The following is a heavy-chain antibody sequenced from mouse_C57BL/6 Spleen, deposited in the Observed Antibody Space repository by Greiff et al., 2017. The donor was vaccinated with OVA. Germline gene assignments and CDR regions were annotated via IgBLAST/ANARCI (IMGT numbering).Heavy chain of an antibody. CDR2: IDPSDSYT. J-gene: IGHJ2*01. CDR3: ARSILRWNFDY. Sequence: QVQLQQPGAELVKPGASVKLSCKASGYTFTSYWMQWVKQRPGQGLEWIGEIDPSDSYTNYNQKFKGKATLTVDTSSSTAYMQLSSLTSEDSAVYYCARSILRWNFDYWGQGTTLTVSS. V-gene: IGHV1-50*01. D-gene: IGHD1-1*01. CDR1: GYTFTSYW.